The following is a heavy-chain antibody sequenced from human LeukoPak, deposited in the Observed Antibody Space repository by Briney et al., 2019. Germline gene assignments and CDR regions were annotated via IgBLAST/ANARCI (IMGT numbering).Heavy chain of an antibody. CDR2: IWYDGSNK. V-gene: IGHV3-33*06. Sequence: GRSLRLSCAASGFTFSSYGMHWVRQAPGRGLERMAVIWYDGSNKYYADSVKGRFIISRDNSKNTLYLQMNSLRAEDAAVYYCAKDPPDYWGQGTLVTVSS. CDR3: AKDPPDY. CDR1: GFTFSSYG. J-gene: IGHJ4*02.